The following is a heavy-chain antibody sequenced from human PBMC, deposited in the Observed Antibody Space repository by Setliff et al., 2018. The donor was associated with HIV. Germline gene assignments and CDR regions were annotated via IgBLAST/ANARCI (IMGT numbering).Heavy chain of an antibody. CDR2: IDPSDSYT. CDR1: GYNFTGYW. J-gene: IGHJ4*02. V-gene: IGHV5-10-1*01. Sequence: PGESLKISCKASGYNFTGYWISWVRQMPGKGLEWMGRIDPSDSYTNYSPSFQGHVTISADKSISTAYLQWSSLKASDTAMYYCARQLRVVAATPLGGFDYWGQGTLVTVSS. CDR3: ARQLRVVAATPLGGFDY. D-gene: IGHD2-15*01.